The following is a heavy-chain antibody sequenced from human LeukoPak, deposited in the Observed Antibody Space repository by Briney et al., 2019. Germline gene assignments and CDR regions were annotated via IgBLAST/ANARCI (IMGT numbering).Heavy chain of an antibody. CDR1: GGSFSGYY. Sequence: SETLSLTCAVYGGSFSGYYWSWIRQPPGKGLEWIGEINHSGSTNYNPSLKSRVTISVDTSKNQFSLKPSSVTAADTAVYYCARGGYGDYVLDYWGQGTLVTVSS. V-gene: IGHV4-34*01. J-gene: IGHJ4*02. D-gene: IGHD4-17*01. CDR3: ARGGYGDYVLDY. CDR2: INHSGST.